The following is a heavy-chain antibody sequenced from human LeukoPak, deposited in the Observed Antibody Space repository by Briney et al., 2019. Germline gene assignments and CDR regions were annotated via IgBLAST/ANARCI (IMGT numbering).Heavy chain of an antibody. Sequence: GGSLRLSCTASTFAFSNHEMTWVRQAPGKGLEWVSNIGGGGHYTFYSDSVKGRFTISRGNSKNTLYLQMNSLRVEDTAVYYCARESRGTPGTTAFDYWGQGILVTVSS. J-gene: IGHJ4*02. CDR3: ARESRGTPGTTAFDY. CDR2: IGGGGHYT. V-gene: IGHV3-23*01. CDR1: TFAFSNHE. D-gene: IGHD1-1*01.